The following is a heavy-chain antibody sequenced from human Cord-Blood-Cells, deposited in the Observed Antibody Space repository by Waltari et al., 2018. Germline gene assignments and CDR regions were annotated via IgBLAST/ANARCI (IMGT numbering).Heavy chain of an antibody. CDR1: GYSISSGYY. V-gene: IGHV4-38-2*02. J-gene: IGHJ4*02. Sequence: QVQLQESGPGLVKPSETLSLTCAVSGYSISSGYYWGWIRQPPGKGLEWIGGIYHSGSTSFNPSLKIRGPISVDTSKNQFSLNLSSVTAADTAVYYCAREIVGGSYCYWGQGTLVTVSS. CDR2: IYHSGST. D-gene: IGHD1-26*01. CDR3: AREIVGGSYCY.